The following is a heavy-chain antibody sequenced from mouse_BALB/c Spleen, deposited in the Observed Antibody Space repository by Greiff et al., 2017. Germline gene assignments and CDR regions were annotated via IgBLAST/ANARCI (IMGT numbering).Heavy chain of an antibody. CDR1: GFTFSSYG. Sequence: EVNVVESGGGLVQPGGSLKLSCAASGFTFSSYGMSWVRQTPDKRLELVATINSNGGSTYYPDSVKGRFTISRDNAKNTLYLQMSSLKSEDTAMYYCARDRATFDYWGQGTTLTVSS. D-gene: IGHD3-1*01. CDR2: INSNGGST. V-gene: IGHV5-6-3*01. J-gene: IGHJ2*01. CDR3: ARDRATFDY.